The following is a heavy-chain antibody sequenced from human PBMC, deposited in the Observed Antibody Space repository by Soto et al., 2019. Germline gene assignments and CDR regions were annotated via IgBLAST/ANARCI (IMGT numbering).Heavy chain of an antibody. CDR3: AAGAVVLTGTNGPLGH. CDR1: GGTFGRYT. J-gene: IGHJ4*02. V-gene: IGHV1-69*16. D-gene: IGHD3-10*02. Sequence: QVQLVQSGPQVKKPGSSVKVSCTASGGTFGRYTISWVRQAPGQGLEWMGGILPVLGNTNVAQRFQDRLTFTPGESTNTAHLGLSSPGPGDPAGYYFAAGAVVLTGTNGPLGHRGQGNLVTVSS. CDR2: ILPVLGNT.